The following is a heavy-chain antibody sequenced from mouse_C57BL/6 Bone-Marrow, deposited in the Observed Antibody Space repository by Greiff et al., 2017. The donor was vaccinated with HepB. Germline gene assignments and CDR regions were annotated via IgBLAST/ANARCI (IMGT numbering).Heavy chain of an antibody. CDR3: ARLRLTTVVGFDY. V-gene: IGHV1-63*01. D-gene: IGHD1-1*01. CDR1: GYTFTNYW. J-gene: IGHJ2*01. CDR2: IYPGGGYT. Sequence: VQLQQSGAELVRPGTSVKMSCKASGYTFTNYWIGWAKQRPGHGLEWIGDIYPGGGYTNYNEKFKGKATLTADKYSSTAYMQFSSLTSEDSAIYYCARLRLTTVVGFDYWCQGTTLTVSS.